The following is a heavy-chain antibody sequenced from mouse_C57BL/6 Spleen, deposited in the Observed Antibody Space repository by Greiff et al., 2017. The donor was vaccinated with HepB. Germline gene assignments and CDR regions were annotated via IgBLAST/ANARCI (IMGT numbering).Heavy chain of an antibody. J-gene: IGHJ2*01. D-gene: IGHD2-3*01. CDR2: INPNNGGT. CDR1: GYTFTDYY. V-gene: IGHV1-26*01. CDR3: ARTPLYDGYYVFDY. Sequence: VQLQQSGPELVKPGASVKISCKASGYTFTDYYMNWVKQSHGKSLEWIGDINPNNGGTSYNQKFKGKATLTVDKSSSTAYMELRSLTSEDSAVYYCARTPLYDGYYVFDYWGQGTTLTVSS.